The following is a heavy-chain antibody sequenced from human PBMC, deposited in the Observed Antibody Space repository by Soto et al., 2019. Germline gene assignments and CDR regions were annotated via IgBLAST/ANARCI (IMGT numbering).Heavy chain of an antibody. CDR3: AKSPRSEMATD. CDR1: GYTFINYH. CDR2: INTYNGMT. D-gene: IGHD5-12*01. Sequence: QVQLVQSGGEVKKPGASVTVSCKASGYTFINYHITWVRQAPGQGLEWMAWINTYNGMTDYAQRFQGRVTMTRDTSTSTAYMELRNLGCDDTAVYFFAKSPRSEMATDWGQGTLVTVSS. V-gene: IGHV1-18*01. J-gene: IGHJ4*02.